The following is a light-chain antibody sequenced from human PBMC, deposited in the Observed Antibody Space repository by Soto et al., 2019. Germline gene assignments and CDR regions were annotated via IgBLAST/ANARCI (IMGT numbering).Light chain of an antibody. CDR1: QSVSSY. Sequence: EIVLTQSPATLSLSPGEIATLSCSASQSVSSYLAWYQQKPGQAPRLLIYDASNRATGIPARFSGSGSGTEFTLTISSLQSEDFAAYYCQQYNNWLTWKFGQGTKVDIK. J-gene: IGKJ1*01. V-gene: IGKV3-15*01. CDR3: QQYNNWLTWK. CDR2: DAS.